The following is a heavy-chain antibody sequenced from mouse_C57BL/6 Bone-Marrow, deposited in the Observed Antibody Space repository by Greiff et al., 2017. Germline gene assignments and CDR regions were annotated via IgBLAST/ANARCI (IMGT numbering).Heavy chain of an antibody. CDR2: INYDGSST. Sequence: EVMLVESEGGLVQPGSSMKLSCTASGFTFSDYYMAWVRQVPEKGLEWVANINYDGSSTYYLDSLKSRFIISRDNANNILYLQMSSLKSEDTATYYCARDRGGNYSYYFDYWGKGTTLTVSS. J-gene: IGHJ2*01. CDR3: ARDRGGNYSYYFDY. V-gene: IGHV5-16*01. CDR1: GFTFSDYY. D-gene: IGHD2-1*01.